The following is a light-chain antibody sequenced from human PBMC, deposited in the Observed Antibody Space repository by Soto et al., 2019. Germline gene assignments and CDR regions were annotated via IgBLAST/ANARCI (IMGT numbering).Light chain of an antibody. J-gene: IGKJ1*01. V-gene: IGKV1-5*03. Sequence: DIQMTQSPATLSASVGDRVSITCRASQSISTQLAWYQQKPGKAPNLLIYQASNLETGVPSRFTGSGSGTEFTLAISSLQPDALATYYHIHYQSYWTFGQGTKVEVK. CDR3: IHYQSYWT. CDR1: QSISTQ. CDR2: QAS.